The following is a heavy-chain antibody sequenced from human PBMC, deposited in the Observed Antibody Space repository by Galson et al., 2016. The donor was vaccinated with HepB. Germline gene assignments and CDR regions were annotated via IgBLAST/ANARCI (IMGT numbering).Heavy chain of an antibody. CDR2: ISSSSDYI. D-gene: IGHD5-12*01. CDR3: AKDLGRAYTGYDPHFDC. CDR1: FSRHN. V-gene: IGHV3-21*01. Sequence: FSRHNMHWVRQAPGKGLEWVSSISSSSDYIYYADAVEGRFTISRDNAENSLYLQMNSLRADDTAVYYCAKDLGRAYTGYDPHFDCWGQGALVTVSS. J-gene: IGHJ4*02.